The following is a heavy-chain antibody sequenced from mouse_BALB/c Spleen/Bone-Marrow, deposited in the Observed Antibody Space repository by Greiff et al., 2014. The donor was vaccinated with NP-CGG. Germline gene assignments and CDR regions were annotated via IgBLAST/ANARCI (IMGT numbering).Heavy chain of an antibody. CDR1: GFTFSDYY. CDR2: VSDGGNYT. D-gene: IGHD2-10*02. Sequence: EVQGEESGGGLVKPGGSLKLSCAASGFTFSDYYMCWIRQTPEKRLEWVGTVSDGGNYTYYQDSVKGPFTISRDNAKNSLYLQMSSLKSEDTAMYCCVRSGERYGAMDYWGQGTSVTVSS. CDR3: VRSGERYGAMDY. J-gene: IGHJ4*01. V-gene: IGHV5-4*02.